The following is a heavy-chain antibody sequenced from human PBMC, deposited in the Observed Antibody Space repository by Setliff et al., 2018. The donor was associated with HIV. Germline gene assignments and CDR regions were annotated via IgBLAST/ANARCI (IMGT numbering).Heavy chain of an antibody. CDR3: ARGRNYGSPYFYYMDV. V-gene: IGHV4-39*01. CDR1: GGSISSSNYY. CDR2: IYYSGNT. Sequence: PSETLSLTCTVSGGSISSSNYYWGWLRQPPGKGLEWIGSIYYSGNTYYNPSLKSRVTISVDTSKNQFSLKVRSVIAADTALYYCARGRNYGSPYFYYMDVWATGTTVTVSS. J-gene: IGHJ6*03. D-gene: IGHD3-10*01.